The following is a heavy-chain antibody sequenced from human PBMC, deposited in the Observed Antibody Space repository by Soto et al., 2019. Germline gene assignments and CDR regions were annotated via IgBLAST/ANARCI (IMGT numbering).Heavy chain of an antibody. CDR1: GYTFTSYG. CDR3: ARDPTVLLNYYGMDV. Sequence: QVQLVQSGAEVKKPGASVKVSCKASGYTFTSYGISWVRQAPGQGLEWMGWISAYNGNTNYAQKLQGRVTMTTDTSTSTAYRELRSLRSDDTAGYYCARDPTVLLNYYGMDVWGQGTTVTVSS. V-gene: IGHV1-18*01. D-gene: IGHD3-10*01. J-gene: IGHJ6*02. CDR2: ISAYNGNT.